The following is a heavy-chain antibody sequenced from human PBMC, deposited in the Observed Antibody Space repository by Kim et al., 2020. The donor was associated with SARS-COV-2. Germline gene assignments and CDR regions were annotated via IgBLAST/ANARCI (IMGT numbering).Heavy chain of an antibody. CDR2: ISYDGSNK. D-gene: IGHD5-12*01. J-gene: IGHJ4*02. CDR3: ARGLFGAYDYSFDY. CDR1: GFTFSSYA. V-gene: IGHV3-30-3*01. Sequence: GGSLRLSCAASGFTFSSYAMHWVRQAPDKGLEWVAVISYDGSNKYYADSVRGRFTISRDNSKNTLYLQMNSLRAEDTAVYYCARGLFGAYDYSFDYWGQG.